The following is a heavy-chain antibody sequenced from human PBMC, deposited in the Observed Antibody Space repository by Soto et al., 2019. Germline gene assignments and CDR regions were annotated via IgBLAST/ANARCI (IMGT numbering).Heavy chain of an antibody. J-gene: IGHJ6*02. D-gene: IGHD6-13*01. V-gene: IGHV1-69*13. CDR3: AREYPGIAAAGPKRDGMDV. CDR1: GGTFSSYA. Sequence: SVKVSCKASGGTFSSYAISWVRQAPGQGLEWMGGIIPIFGTANYAQKFQGRVTITADESTSTAYMELSSLRSEDTAVYYCAREYPGIAAAGPKRDGMDVWGQGTTVTVSS. CDR2: IIPIFGTA.